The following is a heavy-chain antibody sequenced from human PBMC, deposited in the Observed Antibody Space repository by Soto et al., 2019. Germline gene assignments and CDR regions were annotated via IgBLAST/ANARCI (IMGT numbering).Heavy chain of an antibody. CDR2: IYSGGST. CDR3: ARKAYYYGMDV. Sequence: GGPLRLSCAASGFTVSSNYMSWVRQAPGKGLEWVSVIYSGGSTYCADSVKGRFTISRDNSKNTLYLQMNSLRAEDTAVYYCARKAYYYGMDVWGRGSTVSVSS. CDR1: GFTVSSNY. J-gene: IGHJ6*02. V-gene: IGHV3-53*01.